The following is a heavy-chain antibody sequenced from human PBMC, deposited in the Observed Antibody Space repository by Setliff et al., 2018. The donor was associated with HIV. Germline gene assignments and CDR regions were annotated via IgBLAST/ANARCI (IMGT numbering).Heavy chain of an antibody. CDR1: GYSFSDYY. V-gene: IGHV1-2*02. D-gene: IGHD2-15*01. Sequence: GASVKVSCKASGYSFSDYYIHWVRQAPGHGFQWMGWISPKYGGTNYAQNFQGRVTMTRDTSISTAYMELSSLRSEDTAVYYCARVGSYWTQFDYWGQGTLVTVSS. CDR3: ARVGSYWTQFDY. J-gene: IGHJ4*01. CDR2: ISPKYGGT.